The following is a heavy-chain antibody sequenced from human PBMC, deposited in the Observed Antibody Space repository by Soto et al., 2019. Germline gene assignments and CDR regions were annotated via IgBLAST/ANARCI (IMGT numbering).Heavy chain of an antibody. CDR1: GYSFTSYW. D-gene: IGHD6-13*01. Sequence: PGESLKISCKGSGYSFTSYWISWVRQMPGKGLEWMGRIDPSDSYTNYSPSFQGHVTISADKSISTAYLQWSSLKASDTAMYYCARHFPYSSSWYAVPHGMDVWGQGTTVTVSS. CDR2: IDPSDSYT. J-gene: IGHJ6*02. V-gene: IGHV5-10-1*01. CDR3: ARHFPYSSSWYAVPHGMDV.